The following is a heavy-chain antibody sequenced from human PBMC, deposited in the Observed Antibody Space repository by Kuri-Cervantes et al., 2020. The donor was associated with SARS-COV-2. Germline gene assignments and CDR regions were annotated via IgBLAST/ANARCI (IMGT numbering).Heavy chain of an antibody. D-gene: IGHD1-1*01. Sequence: ASVKVSCKASGYTFSNYGFSWVRQAPGQGLEWMGWVSSYTGNTDYAQKFLGRIAMTADKSTTIADLELRSLRSDDTAVYYCARVNWDVPFTTLDYWGQGTRVTVSS. CDR3: ARVNWDVPFTTLDY. CDR2: VSSYTGNT. CDR1: GYTFSNYG. J-gene: IGHJ4*02. V-gene: IGHV1-18*04.